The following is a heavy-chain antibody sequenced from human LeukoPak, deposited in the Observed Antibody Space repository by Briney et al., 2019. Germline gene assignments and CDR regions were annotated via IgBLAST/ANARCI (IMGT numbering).Heavy chain of an antibody. V-gene: IGHV4-38-2*02. CDR1: GYSMSSGCY. CDR3: ARVVAYGEAY. D-gene: IGHD4-17*01. J-gene: IGHJ4*02. Sequence: KPSETLSRTCTVSGYSMSSGCYWGWIRQPPGKGREWIGSIFHSGSTYYNPSLKSRFTISVDTSKNPFSLKLSSLTAADTAVYYCARVVAYGEAYWGQGTLVTVSS. CDR2: IFHSGST.